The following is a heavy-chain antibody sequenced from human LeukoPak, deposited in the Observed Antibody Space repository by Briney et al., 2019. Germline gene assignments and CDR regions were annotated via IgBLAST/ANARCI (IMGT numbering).Heavy chain of an antibody. CDR2: ISSSSSYT. J-gene: IGHJ4*02. V-gene: IGHV3-11*06. D-gene: IGHD5-24*01. CDR3: ARRSRDGYGYYFDY. CDR1: GFTFSDSY. Sequence: GGSLRLSCAASGFTFSDSYMSWIRQAPGKGLEWVSYISSSSSYTNYADSVKGRFTVSRDNAKNSLYLQMNSLRAEDTAVYYCARRSRDGYGYYFDYWGQGTLVTVSS.